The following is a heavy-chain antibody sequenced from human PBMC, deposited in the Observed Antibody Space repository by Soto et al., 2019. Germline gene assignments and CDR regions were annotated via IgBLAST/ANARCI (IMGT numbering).Heavy chain of an antibody. Sequence: EVQLVESGGGLVQPGGSLRLSCAASGFTFRSYWMSWFRQAPGKGLEWVANIQGDGSEENYVDSVKGRFTISTDNAKNSLYLQMNSLRVEDTAWYYGAREGRGYCCSTSCPGIWGQGTLGSVSS. CDR2: IQGDGSEE. CDR1: GFTFRSYW. D-gene: IGHD2-2*01. J-gene: IGHJ4*02. V-gene: IGHV3-7*01. CDR3: AREGRGYCCSTSCPGI.